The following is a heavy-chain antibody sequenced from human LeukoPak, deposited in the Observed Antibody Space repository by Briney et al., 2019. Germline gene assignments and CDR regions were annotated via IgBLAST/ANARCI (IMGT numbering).Heavy chain of an antibody. CDR1: GFTFSSYA. Sequence: GGSLRLSCAASGFTFSSYAMSWDRQAPGKGLEWVSAITGSGGIIQYADSVKGRFTISRDNSKNTLYLQMNSLRAEDTAVYYCAKALPAAYYFDYWGQGTLVTVSS. CDR3: AKALPAAYYFDY. D-gene: IGHD2-2*01. V-gene: IGHV3-23*01. CDR2: ITGSGGII. J-gene: IGHJ4*02.